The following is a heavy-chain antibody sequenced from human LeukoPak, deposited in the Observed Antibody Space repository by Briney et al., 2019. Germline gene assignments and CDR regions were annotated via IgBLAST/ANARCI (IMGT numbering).Heavy chain of an antibody. CDR1: EFTFSSYW. V-gene: IGHV3-7*01. D-gene: IGHD2-15*01. CDR2: INQDGSEK. CDR3: AREEVVDKDAFDI. Sequence: GGPLRLSCAASEFTFSSYWMSWVRQAPGKGLEWVANINQDGSEKYYVDSVKGRFTISRDNAKNSLYLQMNSLRAEDTAVYYCAREEVVDKDAFDIWGQGTMVTVSS. J-gene: IGHJ3*02.